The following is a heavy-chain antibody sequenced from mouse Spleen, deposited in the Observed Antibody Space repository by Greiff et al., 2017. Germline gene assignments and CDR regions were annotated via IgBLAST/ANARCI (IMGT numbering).Heavy chain of an antibody. CDR2: INPGSGGT. D-gene: IGHD1-1*01. Sequence: QVQLQQSGAELVRPGTSVKVSCKASGYAFTNYLIEWVKQRPGQGLEWIGVINPGSGGTNYNEKFKGKATLTADKSSSTAYMQLSSLTSEDSAVYFCARSYGSSHFDYWGQGTTLTVSS. CDR1: GYAFTNYL. CDR3: ARSYGSSHFDY. J-gene: IGHJ2*01. V-gene: IGHV1-54*01.